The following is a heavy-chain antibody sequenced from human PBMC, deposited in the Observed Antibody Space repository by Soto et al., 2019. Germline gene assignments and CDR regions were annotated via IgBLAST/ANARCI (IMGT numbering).Heavy chain of an antibody. D-gene: IGHD1-1*01. V-gene: IGHV4-28*01. CDR3: AKIRRDGNNYHPGYFDY. Sequence: QVQLQESGPGLVKPSDTLSLTCAVSGYSISSSNWWGWIRQPPGKGLEWIGYIYYSGSTYFNASLKSRVTMTADTSKNQITMKLSSVTPLDTAIYYCAKIRRDGNNYHPGYFDYWGQGTLVTVSS. CDR2: IYYSGST. CDR1: GYSISSSNW. J-gene: IGHJ4*02.